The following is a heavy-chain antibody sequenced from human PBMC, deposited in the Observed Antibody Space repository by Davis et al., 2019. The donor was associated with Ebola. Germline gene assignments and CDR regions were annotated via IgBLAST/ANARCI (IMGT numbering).Heavy chain of an antibody. CDR3: ATLPGYY. D-gene: IGHD1-26*01. J-gene: IGHJ4*02. CDR2: INRDGSTT. V-gene: IGHV3-74*03. CDR1: GFTFSTYW. Sequence: GESLKISCAASGFTFSTYWMHWVRQAPVKVLVWVSCINRDGSTTTYTDSVKGRFTISRDNAKNTLYLQMNNLRVEDTAVYYCATLPGYYWGQGTLVTVSS.